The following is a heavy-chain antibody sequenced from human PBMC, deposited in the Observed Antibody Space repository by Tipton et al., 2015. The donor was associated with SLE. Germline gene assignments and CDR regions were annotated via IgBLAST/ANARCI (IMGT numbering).Heavy chain of an antibody. CDR2: IPYDGNNK. CDR3: ARDSGVGSYFSESRFDY. D-gene: IGHD3-10*01. J-gene: IGHJ4*02. V-gene: IGHV3-30*03. CDR1: GFNFRTAW. Sequence: SLRLSCEASGFNFRTAWMSWVRQAPGKGLEWMAVIPYDGNNKYYADAVKGRFTISRDNSKNTLYLQMNSLRVEDTAVYYCARDSGVGSYFSESRFDYWGQGNLVTVSS.